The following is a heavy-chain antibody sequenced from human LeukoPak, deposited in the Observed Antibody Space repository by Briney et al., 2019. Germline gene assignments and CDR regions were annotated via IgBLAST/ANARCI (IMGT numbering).Heavy chain of an antibody. CDR2: ISFDGSKK. Sequence: PGGSLRLSCAASGFTFSDYGIHWVRQAPGKGLEWVAVISFDGSKKYCADSVKGRFTISRDNSKNTLYLQMNSLRAEDTAVYYCARDRSSYEYYFDYWGQGTLVTVSS. J-gene: IGHJ4*02. D-gene: IGHD5-12*01. V-gene: IGHV3-30-3*01. CDR1: GFTFSDYG. CDR3: ARDRSSYEYYFDY.